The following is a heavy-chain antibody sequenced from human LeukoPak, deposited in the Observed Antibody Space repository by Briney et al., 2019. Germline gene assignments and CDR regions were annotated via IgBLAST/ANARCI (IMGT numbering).Heavy chain of an antibody. CDR2: ISAFNYII. D-gene: IGHD3-16*01. V-gene: IGHV1-18*01. CDR3: TRGSSISAQGDT. J-gene: IGHJ4*02. Sequence: ASVKVSCKTSGYSFSHYGISWWRQAPGQGLEWVGWISAFNYIIEYAQKFQGSVTMTQDTATSTAYMELRSLTSDDTAVFYCTRGSSISAQGDTWGQGTLVSVSS. CDR1: GYSFSHYG.